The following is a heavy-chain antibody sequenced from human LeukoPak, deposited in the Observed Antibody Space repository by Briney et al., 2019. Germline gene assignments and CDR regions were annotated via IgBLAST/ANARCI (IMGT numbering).Heavy chain of an antibody. CDR3: ARDYSGLNRGWFDP. J-gene: IGHJ5*02. CDR2: IYASGST. D-gene: IGHD5-12*01. CDR1: GGSISPYY. V-gene: IGHV4-4*07. Sequence: SETLSLTCTVSGGSISPYYWSWIRQPAGKGLEWIGRIYASGSTNYNPSLKSRVTMSVDTSRNQFSLKLSSVTAADTAVYYCARDYSGLNRGWFDPWGQGTLVTVSS.